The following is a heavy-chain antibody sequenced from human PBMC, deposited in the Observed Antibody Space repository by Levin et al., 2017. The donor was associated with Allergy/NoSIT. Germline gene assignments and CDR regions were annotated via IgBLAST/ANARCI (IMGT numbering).Heavy chain of an antibody. CDR3: ARRGTRLRYFDWPPWYFER. D-gene: IGHD3-9*01. V-gene: IGHV4-34*01. J-gene: IGHJ2*01. CDR2: INHSGST. CDR1: GGSFSGYY. Sequence: SETLSLTCAVYGGSFSGYYWSWIRQPPGKGLEWIGEINHSGSTNYNPSLKSRVTISVDTSKNQFSLKLSSVTAADTAVYYCARRGTRLRYFDWPPWYFERWGRGTLVTVSS.